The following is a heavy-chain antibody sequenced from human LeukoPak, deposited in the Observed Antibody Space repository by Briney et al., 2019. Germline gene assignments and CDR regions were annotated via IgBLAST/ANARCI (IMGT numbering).Heavy chain of an antibody. Sequence: SETLSLTCAVYGGSFSGYYWSWIRQPPGKGLEWIGYIYYSGSTNYNPSLKSRVTISVDTSKNQFSLKLSSVTAADTAVYYCARPRYYYDDAFDIWGQGTMVTVSS. J-gene: IGHJ3*02. CDR2: IYYSGST. CDR3: ARPRYYYDDAFDI. CDR1: GGSFSGYY. V-gene: IGHV4-59*08. D-gene: IGHD3-10*01.